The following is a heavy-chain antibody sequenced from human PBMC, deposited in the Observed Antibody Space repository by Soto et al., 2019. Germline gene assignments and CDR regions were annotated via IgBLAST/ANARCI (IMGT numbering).Heavy chain of an antibody. Sequence: GGSLRLSCAASGFTFDDYAMHWVRQAPGKGLEWVSGISWNSGSIGYADSVKGRFTISRDNAKNSLYLQMNSLRAEDTALYYCAKDLGHFDNTVRAVEHGLDYWGQGTLVTVSS. CDR3: AKDLGHFDNTVRAVEHGLDY. J-gene: IGHJ4*02. CDR1: GFTFDDYA. V-gene: IGHV3-9*01. CDR2: ISWNSGSI. D-gene: IGHD3-9*01.